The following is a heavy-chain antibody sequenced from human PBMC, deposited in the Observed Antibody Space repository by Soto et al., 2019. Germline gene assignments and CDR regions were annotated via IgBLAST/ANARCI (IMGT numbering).Heavy chain of an antibody. V-gene: IGHV4-61*01. J-gene: IGHJ4*02. Sequence: QVQLQESGPGLVRPSETLSLTCPVFGASVSSGLYYWSWILQPPGKGLEYIGYIYYTGITNYIPSLKSRVIISIDTSKTQFSLNLNSVTAADTVMYYCARQVRSPSYFDYWGQGTLVTVSS. CDR2: IYYTGIT. CDR1: GASVSSGLYY. CDR3: ARQVRSPSYFDY.